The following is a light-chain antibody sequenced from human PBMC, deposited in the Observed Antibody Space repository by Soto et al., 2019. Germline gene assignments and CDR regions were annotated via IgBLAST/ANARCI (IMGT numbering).Light chain of an antibody. CDR3: AAWDDSRNGYVV. CDR2: TNN. J-gene: IGLJ2*01. V-gene: IGLV1-44*01. CDR1: SSNIGSYT. Sequence: QSVLTQPPSASGTPGQRVTISCSGSSSNIGSYTVNWYQHLPGTAPTLLIYTNNQRPSGVPDRFSGSKSGTSASLAISGLQYEDEADYYCAAWDDSRNGYVVFGGGTKLTVL.